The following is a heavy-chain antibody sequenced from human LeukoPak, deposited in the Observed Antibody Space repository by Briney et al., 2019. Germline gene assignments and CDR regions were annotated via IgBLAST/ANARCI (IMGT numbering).Heavy chain of an antibody. Sequence: GGSLRLSCAASGFTFSSYAMHWVRQAPGKGLEWVAVISYDGSNKYYADSVKGRFTISRDNSKNTLYLQMNSLRAEDTAVYYCARDGGYGDYNFDYWGQGTLVTVSS. J-gene: IGHJ4*02. V-gene: IGHV3-30-3*01. CDR2: ISYDGSNK. D-gene: IGHD4-17*01. CDR1: GFTFSSYA. CDR3: ARDGGYGDYNFDY.